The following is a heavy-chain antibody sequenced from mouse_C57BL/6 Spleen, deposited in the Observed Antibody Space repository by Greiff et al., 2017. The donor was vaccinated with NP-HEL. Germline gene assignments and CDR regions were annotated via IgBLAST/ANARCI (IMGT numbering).Heavy chain of an antibody. Sequence: VQLQQSGPELVKPGASVKISCKASGYTFTDYYMNWVKQSHGKSLEWIGDINPNNGGTSYNQKFKGKATLTVDKSSSTAYMELRSLTSEDSAVYYYASPLTVVADYAMDYWGQGTSVTVSS. CDR3: ASPLTVVADYAMDY. CDR2: INPNNGGT. CDR1: GYTFTDYY. D-gene: IGHD1-1*01. J-gene: IGHJ4*01. V-gene: IGHV1-26*01.